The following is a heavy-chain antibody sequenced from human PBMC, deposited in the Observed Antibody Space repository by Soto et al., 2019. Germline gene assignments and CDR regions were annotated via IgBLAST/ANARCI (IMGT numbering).Heavy chain of an antibody. CDR1: VYTFTSYG. J-gene: IGHJ4*02. CDR2: ISAYNGNT. CDR3: ARDRGWELRTEVDY. D-gene: IGHD1-26*01. Sequence: GASVKVSCTASVYTFTSYGISWVRQAPGQGLEWMGWISAYNGNTNYAQKLQGRVTMTTDTSTSTAYMELRSLRSDDTAVYYCARDRGWELRTEVDYWGQGTLVTVSS. V-gene: IGHV1-18*01.